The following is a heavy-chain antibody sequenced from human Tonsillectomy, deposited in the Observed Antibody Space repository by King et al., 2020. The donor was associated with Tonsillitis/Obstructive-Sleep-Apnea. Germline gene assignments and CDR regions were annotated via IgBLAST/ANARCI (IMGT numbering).Heavy chain of an antibody. D-gene: IGHD3-10*01. CDR1: GASISSGGYY. V-gene: IGHV4-31*03. CDR2: IYYSGGT. Sequence: QLQESGPGLEKPSQTLSLTCTFSGASISSGGYYWSWIRQLPGKGLEWIGHIYYSGGTYYNPSLMSRVTVSIDTSKSQFSLNLRSVTAADTAVYYCARNSAFGSGSAHHYYNHAMDVWGQGTTVTVSS. CDR3: ARNSAFGSGSAHHYYNHAMDV. J-gene: IGHJ6*02.